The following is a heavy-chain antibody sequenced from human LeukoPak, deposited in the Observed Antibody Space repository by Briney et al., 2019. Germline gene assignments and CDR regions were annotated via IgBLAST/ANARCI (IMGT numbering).Heavy chain of an antibody. D-gene: IGHD3-22*01. CDR1: GYTFTGYY. Sequence: GASVKVSFKASGYTFTGYYMHWVRQAPGQGLEWMGRINPNSGGTNYAQKFQGRVTMTRDTSISTAYMELSRLRSDDTAVYYCARDSYYYDSSGYYYYFDYWGQGALVTVSS. CDR2: INPNSGGT. J-gene: IGHJ4*02. V-gene: IGHV1-2*06. CDR3: ARDSYYYDSSGYYYYFDY.